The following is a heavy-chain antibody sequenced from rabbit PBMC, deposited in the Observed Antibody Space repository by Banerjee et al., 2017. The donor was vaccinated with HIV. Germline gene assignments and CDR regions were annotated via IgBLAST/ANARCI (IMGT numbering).Heavy chain of an antibody. D-gene: IGHD4-1*01. Sequence: EWIASIYTGGSGSTYYASWAKGRFTVSKTSSTTLTLQMTGLTAADTATYFCARYVYSSGSNLWGPGTLVTVS. CDR3: ARYVYSSGSNL. V-gene: IGHV1S40*01. CDR2: IYTGGSGST. J-gene: IGHJ4*01.